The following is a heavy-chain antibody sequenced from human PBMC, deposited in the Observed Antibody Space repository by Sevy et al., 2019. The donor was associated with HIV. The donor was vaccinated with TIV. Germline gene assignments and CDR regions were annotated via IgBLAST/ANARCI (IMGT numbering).Heavy chain of an antibody. V-gene: IGHV3-33*08. D-gene: IGHD2-21*02. Sequence: GGSLRLSCAASGFTFSSYVMHWVRQAPGKGLEWVALIWYDGTIKYYAGSVKGRFTISRDNSKVTLFLQMNSLTPEDTALYYCARGGGYCGGDCYSIDYWGQGALVTVSS. CDR1: GFTFSSYV. J-gene: IGHJ4*02. CDR3: ARGGGYCGGDCYSIDY. CDR2: IWYDGTIK.